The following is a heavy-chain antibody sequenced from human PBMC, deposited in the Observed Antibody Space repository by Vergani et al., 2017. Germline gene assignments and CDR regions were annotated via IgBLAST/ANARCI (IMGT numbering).Heavy chain of an antibody. CDR2: ISYDGSNK. CDR1: GFTFSSYG. CDR3: ARDWHDSSGYHLDY. V-gene: IGHV3-30*03. J-gene: IGHJ4*02. Sequence: QVQLVESGGGVVQPGRSLRLSCAASGFTFSSYGMHWVRQAPGKGLEWVAVISYDGSNKYYADSVKGRFTISRDNSKNTLYLQMNSLRAEDTAVYYCARDWHDSSGYHLDYWGQGTLVTVSS. D-gene: IGHD3-22*01.